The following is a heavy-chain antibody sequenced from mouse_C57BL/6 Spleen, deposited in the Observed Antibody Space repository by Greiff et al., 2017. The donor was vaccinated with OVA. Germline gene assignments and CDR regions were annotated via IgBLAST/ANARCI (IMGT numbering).Heavy chain of an antibody. CDR1: GYTFTDYE. V-gene: IGHV1-15*01. Sequence: VQLQESGAELVRPGASVTLSCKASGYTFTDYEMHWVKQTPVHGLEWIGAIDPETGGTAYNQKFKGKAILTADKSSSTAYMELRSLTSEDSAVYYCTREVTGSSYWYFDVWGTGTTVTVSS. CDR3: TREVTGSSYWYFDV. CDR2: IDPETGGT. J-gene: IGHJ1*03. D-gene: IGHD4-1*01.